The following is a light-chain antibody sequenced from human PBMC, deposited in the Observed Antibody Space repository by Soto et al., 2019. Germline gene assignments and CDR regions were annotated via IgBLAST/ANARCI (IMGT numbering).Light chain of an antibody. Sequence: QSVLTQPPSVSGAPRQRVTISCSGSSSNIGNKPVNWYQQLPGQAPKLLIYYDDLRPSGVSDRFSGSKSGTSASLTISGLQSEDEAHYYCATWDDSLNTELFGGGTKVT. J-gene: IGLJ2*01. CDR1: SSNIGNKP. CDR3: ATWDDSLNTEL. CDR2: YDD. V-gene: IGLV1-36*01.